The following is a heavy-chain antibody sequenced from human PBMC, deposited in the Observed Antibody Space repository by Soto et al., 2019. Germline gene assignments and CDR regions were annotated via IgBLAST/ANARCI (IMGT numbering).Heavy chain of an antibody. CDR1: GFTFSNYA. D-gene: IGHD4-4*01. CDR3: ARDPRNLGLDP. V-gene: IGHV3-74*01. J-gene: IGHJ5*02. Sequence: PGGSLRLSCAASGFTFSNYAMSWVRQAPGKGLEWVSRIDGDGTSTGYADSVKGRFTISRDNAKNTLYLQMNSLRAEDTAVYYCARDPRNLGLDPWGLGTLVTVSS. CDR2: IDGDGTST.